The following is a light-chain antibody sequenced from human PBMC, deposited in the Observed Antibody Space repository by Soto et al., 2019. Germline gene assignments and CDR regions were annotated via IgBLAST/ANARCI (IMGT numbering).Light chain of an antibody. CDR2: DAS. V-gene: IGKV1-5*01. Sequence: DIQMPQSPSTLSASVGDRVTITCRASQSISSWLAWYQQKPGKAPKLLIYDASSLESGVPSRFSGSGSGTEFTLTISSLQPDDFATYDCQHYNSYLWTFGQGTKVEIK. CDR1: QSISSW. CDR3: QHYNSYLWT. J-gene: IGKJ1*01.